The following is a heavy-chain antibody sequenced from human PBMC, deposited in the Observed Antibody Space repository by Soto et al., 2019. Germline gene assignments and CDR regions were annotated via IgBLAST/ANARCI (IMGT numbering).Heavy chain of an antibody. J-gene: IGHJ4*02. CDR3: AKELCGGACSSLTFDY. D-gene: IGHD2-21*02. CDR2: ISYDGSNK. CDR1: GFTFSSYG. V-gene: IGHV3-30*18. Sequence: QVQLVESGGGVVQPGRSLRLSCAASGFTFSSYGMHWVRQAPGKGLEWVAVISYDGSNKYYADSVKGRFTISRDNSKNTLYLQMNSLRAEDTGVYYCAKELCGGACSSLTFDYWGQGTLVTVSS.